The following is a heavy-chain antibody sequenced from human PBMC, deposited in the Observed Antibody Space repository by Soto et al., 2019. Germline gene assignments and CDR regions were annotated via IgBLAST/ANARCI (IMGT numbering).Heavy chain of an antibody. CDR3: ARGRYYYDSSGYGTFDY. CDR2: IIPIFGTA. V-gene: IGHV1-69*13. J-gene: IGHJ4*02. CDR1: GGTFSSYA. Sequence: EASVKVSCKASGGTFSSYAISWVRQAPGQGLEWMGGIIPIFGTANYAQKFQGRVTITADESTSTAYMELSSLRSEDTAVYYCARGRYYYDSSGYGTFDYWGQGTLVTVSS. D-gene: IGHD3-22*01.